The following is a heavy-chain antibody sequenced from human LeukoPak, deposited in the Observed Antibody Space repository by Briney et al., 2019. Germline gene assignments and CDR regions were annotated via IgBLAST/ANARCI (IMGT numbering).Heavy chain of an antibody. Sequence: PGGSLRLSCAGFGFSFSDYTVNWVRQAPGKGLEWVSSIRISSRYIYYADSVRGRFNISRDNAKNSLFLQMSSLRVEDTAVYYCASGGSRSSRPFYWGQGTLVTVSS. CDR3: ASGGSRSSRPFY. CDR1: GFSFSDYT. V-gene: IGHV3-21*01. CDR2: IRISSRYI. D-gene: IGHD6-19*01. J-gene: IGHJ4*02.